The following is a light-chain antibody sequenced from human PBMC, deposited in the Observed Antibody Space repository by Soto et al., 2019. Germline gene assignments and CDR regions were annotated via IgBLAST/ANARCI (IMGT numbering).Light chain of an antibody. J-gene: IGKJ1*01. CDR1: QSISNNY. Sequence: EIVLTQSPGTLSLSPGERATLSCRASQSISNNYLAWYQQRPGQAPRLLIYGVSSRATGIADRFSGSGSATDFTLTISRLEPEDFAMYYCQRSSAFGQGTRVEI. CDR2: GVS. CDR3: QRSSA. V-gene: IGKV3-20*01.